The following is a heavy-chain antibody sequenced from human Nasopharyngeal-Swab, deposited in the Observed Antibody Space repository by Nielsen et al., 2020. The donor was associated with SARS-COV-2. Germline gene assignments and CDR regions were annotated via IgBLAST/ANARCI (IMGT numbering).Heavy chain of an antibody. CDR1: GFTFSSYA. D-gene: IGHD3-10*01. CDR2: ISGSGGST. J-gene: IGHJ6*02. V-gene: IGHV3-23*01. CDR3: ARGGYYGSGSGMDV. Sequence: GGSLRLSCAASGFTFSSYAMSWVRQAPGKGLEWVSAISGSGGSTYYADSVKGRFTISRDNSKNTLYPQMNSLRAEDTAVYYCARGGYYGSGSGMDVWGQGTTVTVSS.